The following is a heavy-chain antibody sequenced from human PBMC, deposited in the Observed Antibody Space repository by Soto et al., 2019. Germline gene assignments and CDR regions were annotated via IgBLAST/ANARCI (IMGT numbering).Heavy chain of an antibody. CDR2: IKPDGSGK. Sequence: GGSLRLSCAASGFTFRSNWMSWVRQAPGRGLEWVANIKPDGSGKYYLDSVRGRFTTSRDNAENSLFLQIDSLRVEDTAVYYCARDVGVQELDYWGQGTLVTVSS. V-gene: IGHV3-7*01. J-gene: IGHJ4*02. D-gene: IGHD6-6*01. CDR3: ARDVGVQELDY. CDR1: GFTFRSNW.